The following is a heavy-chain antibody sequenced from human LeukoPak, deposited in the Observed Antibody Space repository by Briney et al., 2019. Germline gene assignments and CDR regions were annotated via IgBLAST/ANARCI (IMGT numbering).Heavy chain of an antibody. Sequence: PGRPLRLSCAASGFTFSSYAMHWVRQAPGKGLEWVAVISYDGSNKYYADSVKGRFTISRDNSKNTLYLQMNSLRAEDTAVYYCARDLGIVVVPAAKARLPGGYWGQGTLVTVSS. CDR3: ARDLGIVVVPAAKARLPGGY. CDR2: ISYDGSNK. CDR1: GFTFSSYA. V-gene: IGHV3-30-3*01. D-gene: IGHD2-2*01. J-gene: IGHJ4*02.